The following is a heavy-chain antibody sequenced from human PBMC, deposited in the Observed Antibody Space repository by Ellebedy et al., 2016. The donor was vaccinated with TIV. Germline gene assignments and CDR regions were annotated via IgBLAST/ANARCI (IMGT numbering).Heavy chain of an antibody. D-gene: IGHD1-1*01. Sequence: PGGSLRLSCAASGFTFSSYSMNWVRQAPGKGLEWVSSISSSSSYIYYADSVKGRFTISRDNAKNSLYLQMNSLRAEDTAMDYCAREGVQNGYYYYYGMDVWGQGTTVTVSS. CDR3: AREGVQNGYYYYYGMDV. CDR1: GFTFSSYS. V-gene: IGHV3-21*01. CDR2: ISSSSSYI. J-gene: IGHJ6*02.